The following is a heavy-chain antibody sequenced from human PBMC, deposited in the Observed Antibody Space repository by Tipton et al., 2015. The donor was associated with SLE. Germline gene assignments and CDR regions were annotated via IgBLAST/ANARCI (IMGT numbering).Heavy chain of an antibody. CDR3: ARHPAMAAAGRYYFDY. D-gene: IGHD6-13*01. CDR2: IYYSGST. Sequence: TLSLTCTVSGGSISSSSYYWGWIRQPPGKGLEWIGSIYYSGSTYYNPSLKSRVTISVDTSKNQFSLKLSSVTAADTAVYYCARHPAMAAAGRYYFDYWGQGTLVTVSS. J-gene: IGHJ4*02. CDR1: GGSISSSSYY. V-gene: IGHV4-39*01.